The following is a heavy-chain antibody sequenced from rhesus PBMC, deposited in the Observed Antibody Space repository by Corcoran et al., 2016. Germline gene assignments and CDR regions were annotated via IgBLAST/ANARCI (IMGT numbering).Heavy chain of an antibody. CDR2: IDGNSPNT. CDR3: ARGIQRVGRFDV. J-gene: IGHJ5-1*01. D-gene: IGHD5-42*01. Sequence: QVKLQQWGEGLVKPSETLSLTCAVYGGSISGYYWSWIRQPPGKGLEWIGNIDGNSPNTNHNPSHKNRVTNSKHTSKNQFALKLSSVTAADTAVYYCARGIQRVGRFDVWGPGVLVTVSS. V-gene: IGHV4-73*01. CDR1: GGSISGYY.